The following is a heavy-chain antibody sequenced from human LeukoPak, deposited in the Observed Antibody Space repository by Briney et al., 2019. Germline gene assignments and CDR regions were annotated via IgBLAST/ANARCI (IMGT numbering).Heavy chain of an antibody. CDR3: ARADSTFDY. V-gene: IGHV1-18*01. D-gene: IGHD6-13*01. Sequence: ASVKVSCKASGYTFTSYGISWVRQAPGQGLEWMGWISAYNGNTNYAQKLQGRVTMTRDTSTSTVYMELSSLRSEDTAVYYCARADSTFDYWGQGTLVTVSS. J-gene: IGHJ4*02. CDR2: ISAYNGNT. CDR1: GYTFTSYG.